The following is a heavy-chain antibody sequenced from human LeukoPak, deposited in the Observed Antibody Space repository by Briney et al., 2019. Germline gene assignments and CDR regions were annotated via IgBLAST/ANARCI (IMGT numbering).Heavy chain of an antibody. CDR2: ISTTGTTI. Sequence: GSLRLSCAASGLTFSSYTMTWVRQAPGTGLEWVSSISTTGTTIYYADSVKGRFTISRDNAKNSLYLQMNGLRAEDTAVYYCARVPAFNWGQGTLVTVSS. V-gene: IGHV3-48*01. CDR1: GLTFSSYT. D-gene: IGHD3-3*02. J-gene: IGHJ4*02. CDR3: ARVPAFN.